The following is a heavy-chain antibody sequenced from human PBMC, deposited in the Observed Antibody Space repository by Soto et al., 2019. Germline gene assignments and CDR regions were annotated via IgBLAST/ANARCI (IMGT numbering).Heavy chain of an antibody. J-gene: IGHJ4*02. CDR3: ARVLLRHLRSLPVH. CDR2: ISGYNGDT. D-gene: IGHD3-10*01. V-gene: IGHV1-18*01. CDR1: GYSFTNYG. Sequence: ASVKVSCKASGYSFTNYGITWVRQAPGQGLECMGWISGYNGDTNYAEKLQGRVTMTTDTSTSTAYMELRSLTSDDTAVYYCARVLLRHLRSLPVHWGQGTLVIVSS.